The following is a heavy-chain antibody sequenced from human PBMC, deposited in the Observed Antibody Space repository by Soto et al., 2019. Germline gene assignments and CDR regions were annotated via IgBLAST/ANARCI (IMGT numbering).Heavy chain of an antibody. CDR2: IYYSVST. D-gene: IGHD6-19*01. CDR1: GGSISSSSYY. Sequence: PSETLSLTCTVSGGSISSSSYYWGWIRQPPGKGLEWIGSIYYSVSTYYNPSLKSRVTISVDTSKNQFSLKLSSVTAADTAVYYCASTSIAVAPYYYGMDVWGQGTTVTVSS. V-gene: IGHV4-39*01. CDR3: ASTSIAVAPYYYGMDV. J-gene: IGHJ6*02.